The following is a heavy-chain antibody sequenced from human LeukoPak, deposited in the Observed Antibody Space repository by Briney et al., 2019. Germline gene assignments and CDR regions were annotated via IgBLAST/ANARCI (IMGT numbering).Heavy chain of an antibody. J-gene: IGHJ4*02. Sequence: PSETLSLTCAVYGGSFSGYYWSWIRQPPGEGLEWVGEINHSGSTNYNPSLRSRVTISVDTSKNQFSLKLSSVTAADTAVYYCARTLRGQNYWGQGTLVTVSS. CDR3: ARTLRGQNY. CDR2: INHSGST. V-gene: IGHV4-34*01. CDR1: GGSFSGYY. D-gene: IGHD4-17*01.